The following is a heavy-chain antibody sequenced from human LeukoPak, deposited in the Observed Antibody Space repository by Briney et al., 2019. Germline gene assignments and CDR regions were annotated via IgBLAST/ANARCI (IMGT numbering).Heavy chain of an antibody. CDR1: GFTFSSYS. CDR2: ISSSSNYI. V-gene: IGHV3-21*01. Sequence: PGGSLRLSCAASGFTFSSYSMNWVRQAPGKGLEWVSYISSSSNYIYYADSVKGRFTISRDNAKNSLYLQMNSLRAEDTAVYYCARLPGDYWGQGTLVTVSS. CDR3: ARLPGDY. J-gene: IGHJ4*02.